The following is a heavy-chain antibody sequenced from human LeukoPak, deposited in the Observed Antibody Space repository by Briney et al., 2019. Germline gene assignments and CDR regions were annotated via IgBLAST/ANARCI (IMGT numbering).Heavy chain of an antibody. V-gene: IGHV3-21*01. CDR3: ARDGPMVRGVITDYYYYGMDV. Sequence: GGSLRLSCAASGFTFSSYSMNWVRQAPGKGLEWVPSISSSSSYIYYADSVKGRFTISRDNAKNSLYLQMNSLRAEDTAVYYCARDGPMVRGVITDYYYYGMDVWGQGTTVTVSS. CDR1: GFTFSSYS. J-gene: IGHJ6*02. D-gene: IGHD3-10*01. CDR2: ISSSSSYI.